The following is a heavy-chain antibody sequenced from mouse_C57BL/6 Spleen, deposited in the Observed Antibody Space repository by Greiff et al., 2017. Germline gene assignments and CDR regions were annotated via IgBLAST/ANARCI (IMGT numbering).Heavy chain of an antibody. CDR3: ARYGYYGSSPYWYCDV. J-gene: IGHJ1*03. CDR1: GYTFPSYW. CDR2: INPSNGGT. D-gene: IGHD1-1*01. V-gene: IGHV1-53*01. Sequence: QVQLQQPGTELVKPGASVKLSCKASGYTFPSYWMHWVKQWPGQGLEWIGNINPSNGGTNYNEKFKSKATLTVDNSASTAYMQLSSLTSEDSAVYNCARYGYYGSSPYWYCDVWGTGTTVTVSS.